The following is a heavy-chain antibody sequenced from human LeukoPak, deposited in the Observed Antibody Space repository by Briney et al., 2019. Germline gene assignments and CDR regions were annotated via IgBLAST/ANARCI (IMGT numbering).Heavy chain of an antibody. CDR1: GYYFTSFW. CDR2: IYPGDSDT. D-gene: IGHD2-15*01. Sequence: NHGESLKISCKGSGYYFTSFWIAWVRHMPGKGLEWMGIIYPGDSDTRYSPSFQGQVTISADKSISTAYLQWSSLKASDTAMYYCASSHCSGGSCYSDAFDIWGQGTMVTVSS. CDR3: ASSHCSGGSCYSDAFDI. V-gene: IGHV5-51*01. J-gene: IGHJ3*02.